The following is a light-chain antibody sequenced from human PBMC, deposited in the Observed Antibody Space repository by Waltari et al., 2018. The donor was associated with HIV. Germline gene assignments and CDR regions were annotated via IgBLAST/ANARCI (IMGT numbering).Light chain of an antibody. CDR2: EVN. J-gene: IGLJ1*01. V-gene: IGLV2-8*01. Sequence: QSALTQPPSASGSPGQSVTIFCTGTSSDVGGYNYVSWYQQHPDKAPKLIIFEVNNRPSGVPDRFSGSKSGNTASLTVSGLQAEDEADYYCSSYAGSDSPYVFGSGTTVTVL. CDR1: SSDVGGYNY. CDR3: SSYAGSDSPYV.